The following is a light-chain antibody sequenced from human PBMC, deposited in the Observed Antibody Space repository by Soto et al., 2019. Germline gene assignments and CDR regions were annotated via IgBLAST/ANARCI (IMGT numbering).Light chain of an antibody. J-gene: IGKJ4*01. CDR1: QSVGIY. CDR2: DES. Sequence: EVVWTQSPATLSFSPGERATLSCMASQSVGIYLAWYQQKPGQAPRLLIFDESNRATGNPARFSGSGSATAFTLTIRSLEDEDFAAYYCQQQSIWLTFGGATKAEIK. V-gene: IGKV3-11*01. CDR3: QQQSIWLT.